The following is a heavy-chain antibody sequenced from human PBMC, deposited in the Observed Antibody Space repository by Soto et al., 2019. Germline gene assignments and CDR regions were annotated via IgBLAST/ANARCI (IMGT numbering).Heavy chain of an antibody. CDR1: GGSFSGYY. J-gene: IGHJ5*02. CDR3: ARDLGGYCSGGSCYEVSWFDP. V-gene: IGHV4-34*01. D-gene: IGHD2-15*01. CDR2: INHSGST. Sequence: PSETLSLTCAVYGGSFSGYYWSWIRQPPGKGLEWIGEINHSGSTNYNPSLKSRVTISVDTSKNQFSLKLSSVTAADTAVYYCARDLGGYCSGGSCYEVSWFDPWGQGTLVTVSS.